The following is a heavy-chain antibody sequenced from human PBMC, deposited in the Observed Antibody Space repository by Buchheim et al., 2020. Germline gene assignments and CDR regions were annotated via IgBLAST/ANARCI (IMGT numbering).Heavy chain of an antibody. Sequence: EVQLVESGGGLVQPGGSLRLSCAASGFTFSSYWMHWVRQAPGKGLVCVARINSDGRTTTYADSVKGRFTISSDNAMNTLYLQMNSLGAEDTAVYYCVTSGSYYYYAMDVWGQGTT. J-gene: IGHJ6*02. CDR3: VTSGSYYYYAMDV. V-gene: IGHV3-74*01. D-gene: IGHD3-22*01. CDR1: GFTFSSYW. CDR2: INSDGRTT.